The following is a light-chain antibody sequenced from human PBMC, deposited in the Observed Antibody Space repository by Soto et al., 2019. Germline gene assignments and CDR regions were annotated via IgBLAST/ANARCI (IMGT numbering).Light chain of an antibody. V-gene: IGKV3-11*01. Sequence: ENVLTQSPGTLSLSPGERATLSCRSSHIINSRYLAWYQQKPGQAPRLLIYDASNRATGIPARFSGSGSGTDFTLTISSLEPEDFAVYYCQQRSNWPPITFGQGTRLEI. J-gene: IGKJ5*01. CDR1: HIINSRY. CDR3: QQRSNWPPIT. CDR2: DAS.